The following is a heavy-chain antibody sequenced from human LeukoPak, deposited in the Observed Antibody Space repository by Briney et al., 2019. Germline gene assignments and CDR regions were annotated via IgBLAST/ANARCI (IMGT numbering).Heavy chain of an antibody. D-gene: IGHD6-13*01. Sequence: GGSLRLSCEGSGFTFGDYGVGWFRQAPGKGLQWVTSIRSNTYGGSTEYVPSVKGRFTISRDDSNSIAYLQMNSLKAEDTAIYYCARVSRGGITASWLDPWGQGTLVTVSS. J-gene: IGHJ5*02. CDR1: GFTFGDYG. CDR2: IRSNTYGGST. V-gene: IGHV3-49*03. CDR3: ARVSRGGITASWLDP.